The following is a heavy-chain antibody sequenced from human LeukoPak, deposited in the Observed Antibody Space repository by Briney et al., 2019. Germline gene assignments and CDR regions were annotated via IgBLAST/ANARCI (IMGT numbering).Heavy chain of an antibody. V-gene: IGHV4-34*01. CDR1: GGSFSGYY. D-gene: IGHD4-17*01. Sequence: SETLSLTCAVYGGSFSGYYWSWIRQPPGKGLEWIGEINHSGSTNYNPSLKSRVTISVDTSKNQFSLKLSSVTAADTAVYYCAGNPVGPNRRWGAVTTVRAIDYWGQGTLVTVSS. J-gene: IGHJ4*02. CDR2: INHSGST. CDR3: AGNPVGPNRRWGAVTTVRAIDY.